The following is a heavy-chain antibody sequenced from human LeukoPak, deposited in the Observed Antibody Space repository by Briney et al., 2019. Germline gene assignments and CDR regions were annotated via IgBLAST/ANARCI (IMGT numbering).Heavy chain of an antibody. CDR3: ARKVYHRFDY. CDR1: GFTFSSYA. J-gene: IGHJ4*02. V-gene: IGHV3-23*01. D-gene: IGHD2-2*01. Sequence: GGSLRLSCAASGFTFSSYAMSWVRQAPGKGLEWVSTISGSGGSTFYADSVRGRFTISRDNSKNTLYLQMNSLRADDTAVYYCARKVYHRFDYWGQGTLVTVSS. CDR2: ISGSGGST.